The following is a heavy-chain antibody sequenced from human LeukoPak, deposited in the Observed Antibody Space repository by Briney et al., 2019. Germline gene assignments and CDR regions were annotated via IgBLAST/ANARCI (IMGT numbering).Heavy chain of an antibody. D-gene: IGHD1-26*01. CDR1: GFTFSSYA. Sequence: PGRSLRLSCAASGFTFSSYAVHWVRQAPGKGLEWVAVISYDGSNKYYADSVKGRFTISRDNSKNTLYLQMNSLRAEDTAVYYCAKDHGGSYYYFNYWGQGTLVTVSS. V-gene: IGHV3-30-3*01. CDR2: ISYDGSNK. CDR3: AKDHGGSYYYFNY. J-gene: IGHJ4*02.